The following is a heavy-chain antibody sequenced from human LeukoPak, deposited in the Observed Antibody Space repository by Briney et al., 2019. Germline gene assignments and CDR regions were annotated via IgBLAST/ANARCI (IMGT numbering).Heavy chain of an antibody. CDR2: IKQDGSLE. Sequence: GGSLRLSCAASGFSFSTYWMSWVRQAPGKGLEWVANIKQDGSLENYGDSVKGRFTISRDNAKNSLYLQINSLRAEDTAVYYCARQNGADYYYYFDSWGQGTPVTVSS. D-gene: IGHD3-22*01. CDR3: ARQNGADYYYYFDS. CDR1: GFSFSTYW. V-gene: IGHV3-7*01. J-gene: IGHJ4*02.